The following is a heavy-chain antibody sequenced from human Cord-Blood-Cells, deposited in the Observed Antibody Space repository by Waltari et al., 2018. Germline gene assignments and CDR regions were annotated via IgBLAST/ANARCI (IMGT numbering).Heavy chain of an antibody. V-gene: IGHV5-51*01. CDR1: GYSFTSYW. CDR2: IDPGDSDT. Sequence: EVQLVQSGAEVKKPGESLKISCKGSGYSFTSYWIGWVRQMPGKGLEWMGIIDPGDSDTRYSPSFQGQVTISADKSISTAYLQWSSLKASDTAMYYCARHGRKSAYCGGDCYIDYWGQGTLVTVSS. CDR3: ARHGRKSAYCGGDCYIDY. J-gene: IGHJ4*02. D-gene: IGHD2-21*02.